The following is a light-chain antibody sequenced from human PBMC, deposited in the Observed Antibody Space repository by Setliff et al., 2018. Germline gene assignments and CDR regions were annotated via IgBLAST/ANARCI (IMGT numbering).Light chain of an antibody. J-gene: IGLJ1*01. Sequence: LTQPASVSGSPGQSITISCTGTSSDVGGYNYVSWYQQHPGKAPKLMIYEVSDRPSGVSNRFSGSRSGNTASLTISGLQAEDEADYYCSSYSGSSTLVFGTGTKATVL. V-gene: IGLV2-14*01. CDR1: SSDVGGYNY. CDR3: SSYSGSSTLV. CDR2: EVS.